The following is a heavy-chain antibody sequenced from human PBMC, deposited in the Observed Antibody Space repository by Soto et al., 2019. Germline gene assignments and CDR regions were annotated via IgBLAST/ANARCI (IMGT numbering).Heavy chain of an antibody. CDR2: IYYSGST. CDR1: GDSISSSSYY. V-gene: IGHV4-61*05. Sequence: SETLSLTCTVSGDSISSSSYYWGWFRQPPGKGLEWIGYIYYSGSTNYNPSLKSRVTISVDTSENQFSLKMNSVTAADTAVYYCARAIDDYNYGFDYWGQGALVTVSS. CDR3: ARAIDDYNYGFDY. J-gene: IGHJ4*02. D-gene: IGHD4-4*01.